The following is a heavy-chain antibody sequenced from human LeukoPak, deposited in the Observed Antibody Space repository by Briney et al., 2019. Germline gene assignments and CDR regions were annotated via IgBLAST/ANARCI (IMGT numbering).Heavy chain of an antibody. CDR3: ARQPTTVTTFAFDI. J-gene: IGHJ3*02. D-gene: IGHD4-17*01. CDR2: IYYSGST. V-gene: IGHV4-59*08. CDR1: GDTISTSY. Sequence: SETLSLTCTVSGDTISTSYWSWIRQTPGKGLEWIGYIYYSGSTNYNPSLRSRVTISIDTSKNQFSLRLTSVTAADTAVYYCARQPTTVTTFAFDIWGQGTMVTVSS.